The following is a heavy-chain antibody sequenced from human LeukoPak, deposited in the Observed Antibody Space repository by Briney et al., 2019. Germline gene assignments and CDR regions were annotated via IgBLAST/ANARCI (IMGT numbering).Heavy chain of an antibody. CDR1: GGTFSSYA. Sequence: SVKVSCKASGGTFSSYAISWVRQAPGQGLEWMGGIIPIFGTANYAQKFQGRVTITTDESTSTAYMELSSLRSEDTAVYYCARVPRGNPYGLGWFDPWGQGTVVTVSS. CDR2: IIPIFGTA. J-gene: IGHJ5*02. V-gene: IGHV1-69*05. CDR3: ARVPRGNPYGLGWFDP. D-gene: IGHD1-14*01.